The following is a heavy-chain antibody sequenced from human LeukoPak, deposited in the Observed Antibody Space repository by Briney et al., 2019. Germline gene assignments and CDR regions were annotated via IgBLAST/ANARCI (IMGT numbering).Heavy chain of an antibody. V-gene: IGHV1-8*03. CDR3: ARTTSFTASDYDY. J-gene: IGHJ4*02. D-gene: IGHD1-1*01. CDR2: MNPNNGDS. Sequence: ASVKVSCKASGYTFTNYHINWVRQATAQGLEWRGWMNPNNGDSGYAQKFQGRVTITRDTSISTSYMELRSLRSDDTAVYFCARTTSFTASDYDYWGQGTLVTVSS. CDR1: GYTFTNYH.